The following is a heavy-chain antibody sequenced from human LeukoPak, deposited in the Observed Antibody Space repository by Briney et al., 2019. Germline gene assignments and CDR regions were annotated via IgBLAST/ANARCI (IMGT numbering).Heavy chain of an antibody. CDR2: ISSNGGTT. CDR3: VKPFDY. Sequence: PGGSLRLSCGVSGLTVSSNYMHWVRQAPGKGLEYVSAISSNGGTTYYADSVKGRFTISRDNSKNTLYLQMSSLRGEDTAVYYCVKPFDYWGQGTLVTVSS. J-gene: IGHJ4*02. CDR1: GLTVSSNY. V-gene: IGHV3-64D*06.